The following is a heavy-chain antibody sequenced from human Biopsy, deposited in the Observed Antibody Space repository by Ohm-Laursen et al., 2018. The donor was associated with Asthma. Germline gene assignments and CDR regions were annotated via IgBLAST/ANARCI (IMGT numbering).Heavy chain of an antibody. CDR3: ARDSYSSGLYDDFES. CDR1: GFTFSDYY. V-gene: IGHV3-11*01. Sequence: GTLSLTCAASGFTFSDYYMSWIRQAPGKGLEWISYINGKSNSIEYADSVKGRFTIPRDNAKNSLYLQMNSLRAEDTAVYYCARDSYSSGLYDDFESWGQGTLVTVSS. J-gene: IGHJ4*02. CDR2: INGKSNSI. D-gene: IGHD6-19*01.